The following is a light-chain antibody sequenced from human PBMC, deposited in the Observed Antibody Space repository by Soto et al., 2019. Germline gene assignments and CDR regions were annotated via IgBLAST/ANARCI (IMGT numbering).Light chain of an antibody. Sequence: DVQMTQSPSSLSASIGDRVTISCRASQSISRSLTWFQQKPGKAPRLLISLASNLQSGVPPRFSGSGSGTDFTLTISSLQPEDFATYYCHQSYNSWTFGQGTKVEIK. J-gene: IGKJ1*01. CDR3: HQSYNSWT. V-gene: IGKV1-39*01. CDR1: QSISRS. CDR2: LAS.